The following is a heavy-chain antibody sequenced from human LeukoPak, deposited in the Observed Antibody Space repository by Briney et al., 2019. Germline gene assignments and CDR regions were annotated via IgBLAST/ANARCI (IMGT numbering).Heavy chain of an antibody. CDR1: GFPFNAYN. D-gene: IGHD3-16*02. V-gene: IGHV3-30*02. J-gene: IGHJ4*02. CDR3: AKDGGRYRFDF. CDR2: IRNDETEI. Sequence: GGSLRLSCTAPGFPFNAYNIHWIRQAPGRGLEWVSFIRNDETEIHYADFAKGRFTISRGRSKNSVYLQMNSLRPDDTALYYCAKDGGRYRFDFWGKGTMVTVSS.